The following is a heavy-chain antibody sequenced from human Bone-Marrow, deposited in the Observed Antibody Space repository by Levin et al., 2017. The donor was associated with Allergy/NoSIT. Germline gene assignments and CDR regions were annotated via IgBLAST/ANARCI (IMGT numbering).Heavy chain of an antibody. D-gene: IGHD3-10*01. V-gene: IGHV4-31*03. CDR2: IYYNGST. Sequence: TSETLSLTCTVSGASIRSGAYYWSWVRQPPGQGLEWIGYIYYNGSTYFNPSLKSRVSISVDTSKNQFSLKLSSVTAADTAHYYCARVLAGFDGSAMAYDYWGRGSLVTVSS. J-gene: IGHJ4*02. CDR1: GASIRSGAYY. CDR3: ARVLAGFDGSAMAYDY.